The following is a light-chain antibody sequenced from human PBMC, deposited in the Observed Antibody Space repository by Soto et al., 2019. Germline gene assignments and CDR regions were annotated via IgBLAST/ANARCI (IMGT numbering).Light chain of an antibody. Sequence: DIQMTQSPSTLSASVRDRFTVXXRASQSISRWLAWYQQKPGKAPYXLIYDASSLDSGVPSRFSGSGSGTEFTLTISSLQPDDFATYYCQQYNKYWTFGQGTKVDI. V-gene: IGKV1-5*01. CDR3: QQYNKYWT. CDR1: QSISRW. J-gene: IGKJ1*01. CDR2: DAS.